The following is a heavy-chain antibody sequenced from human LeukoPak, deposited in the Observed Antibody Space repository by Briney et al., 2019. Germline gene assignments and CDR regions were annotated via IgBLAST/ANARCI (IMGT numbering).Heavy chain of an antibody. D-gene: IGHD6-13*01. CDR1: GGSISSSSYY. Sequence: SETLSLTCTVSGGSISSSSYYWGWIRQPPGKGLEWIGSIYYSGSTYYNPSLKSRVTISVDTSKNQFSLKLSSVTAADTAVYYCASCSSSWYWDDGFDIWGQGTMVTVSS. V-gene: IGHV4-39*01. CDR2: IYYSGST. J-gene: IGHJ3*02. CDR3: ASCSSSWYWDDGFDI.